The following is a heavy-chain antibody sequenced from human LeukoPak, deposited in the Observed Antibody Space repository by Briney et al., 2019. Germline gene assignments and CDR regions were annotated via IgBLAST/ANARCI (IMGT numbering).Heavy chain of an antibody. CDR1: GGSISSSSYY. V-gene: IGHV4-39*01. D-gene: IGHD3-10*01. Sequence: SGTLSLTCTVSGGSISSSSYYWGWIRQPPGKGLEWIGSIYYSGSTYYNPSLKSRVTISVDTSKNQFSLKLSSVTAADTAVYYCARIYYYGSGRGYFDYWGQGTLVTVSS. CDR2: IYYSGST. CDR3: ARIYYYGSGRGYFDY. J-gene: IGHJ4*02.